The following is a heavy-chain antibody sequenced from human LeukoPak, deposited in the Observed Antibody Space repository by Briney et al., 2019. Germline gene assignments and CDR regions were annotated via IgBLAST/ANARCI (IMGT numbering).Heavy chain of an antibody. J-gene: IGHJ4*02. CDR3: ARDQVGAARFDS. CDR2: INPNSGDT. D-gene: IGHD2-15*01. Sequence: ASVKVSCKASGYIFSGYYMHWVRQAPGQGLEWMGWINPNSGDTNYAQKFQGRVTMTRDTSISTAHMELSRLRSDDTAVYYCARDQVGAARFDSWGQGTLVTVSS. V-gene: IGHV1-2*02. CDR1: GYIFSGYY.